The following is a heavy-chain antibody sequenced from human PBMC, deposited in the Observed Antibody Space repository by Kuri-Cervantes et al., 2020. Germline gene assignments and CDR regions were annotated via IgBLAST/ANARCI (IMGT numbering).Heavy chain of an antibody. Sequence: ASVKVSCKASGYTFTSYGISWVRQAPGQGLEWMGIINPSGGSTSYAQKFQGRVTMTRDTSTSTVYMELSSLRSEDTAVYYCARDRITMVRGNAIHPYYYFDYWGQGTLVTVSS. CDR2: INPSGGST. V-gene: IGHV1-46*01. CDR3: ARDRITMVRGNAIHPYYYFDY. J-gene: IGHJ4*02. D-gene: IGHD3-10*01. CDR1: GYTFTSYG.